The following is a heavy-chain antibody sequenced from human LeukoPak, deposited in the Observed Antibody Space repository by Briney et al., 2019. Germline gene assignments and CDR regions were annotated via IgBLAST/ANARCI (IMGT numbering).Heavy chain of an antibody. J-gene: IGHJ3*02. D-gene: IGHD3-10*01. Sequence: GGSLRLSCAASGFTFSSYAMSWVRQAPGKGLEWVSAISGSGGSTYYADSVRGRFTISRDNSKNTLYLQMNSLRAEDTAVYYCAKEPRTGYGSGSYYNGLGAFDIWGQGTMVTVSS. CDR3: AKEPRTGYGSGSYYNGLGAFDI. V-gene: IGHV3-23*01. CDR1: GFTFSSYA. CDR2: ISGSGGST.